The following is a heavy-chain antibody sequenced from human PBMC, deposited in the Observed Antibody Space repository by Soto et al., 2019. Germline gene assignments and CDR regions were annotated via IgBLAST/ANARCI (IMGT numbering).Heavy chain of an antibody. CDR1: GFTFSSYG. CDR2: IWYDGSNK. D-gene: IGHD5-18*01. J-gene: IGHJ4*02. Sequence: GGSLRISCAASGFTFSSYGMHWVRQAPGKGLEWVAVIWYDGSNKYYADSVKGRFTISRDNSKNTLYLQMNSLRAEDTAVYYCAREYSYGQLDYWGQGTLVTVSS. CDR3: AREYSYGQLDY. V-gene: IGHV3-33*01.